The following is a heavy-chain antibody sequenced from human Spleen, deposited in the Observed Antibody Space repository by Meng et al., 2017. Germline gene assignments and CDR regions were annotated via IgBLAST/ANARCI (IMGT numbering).Heavy chain of an antibody. V-gene: IGHV3-9*01. CDR3: ARDRSFDY. J-gene: IGHJ4*02. CDR1: GFTFDDYA. CDR2: ISWNSGSI. Sequence: SLKISCAASGFTFDDYAMHWVRQAPGKGLEWVSGISWNSGSIGYADSVKGRFTISRDNAKNSLYLQMNSLRAEDTAVYYCARDRSFDYWGQGTLVTVSS.